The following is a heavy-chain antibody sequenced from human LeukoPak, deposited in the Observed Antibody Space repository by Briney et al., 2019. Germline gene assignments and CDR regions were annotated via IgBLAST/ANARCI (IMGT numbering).Heavy chain of an antibody. CDR1: GFTFSSYA. V-gene: IGHV3-23*01. J-gene: IGHJ4*02. CDR2: ISGSGGST. D-gene: IGHD1-26*01. Sequence: GGSLRLSCAASGFTFSSYAMSWVRQAPGKGLEWVSAISGSGGSTYYADSVKGRFTISRDNSKNTLYLQMNSLRAEDTAVYYCAKDMAGEVGATFTAIDYWGQGTLVTVSS. CDR3: AKDMAGEVGATFTAIDY.